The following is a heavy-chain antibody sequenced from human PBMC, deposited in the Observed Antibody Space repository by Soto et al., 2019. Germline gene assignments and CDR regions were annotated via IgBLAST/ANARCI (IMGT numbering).Heavy chain of an antibody. CDR1: GFTFSNYA. V-gene: IGHV3-23*01. CDR2: ISGSGASM. CDR3: AKDSLPIYYFESVRSFDF. Sequence: GGSLRLSCAASGFTFSNYAMTWVRQAPGKGLEWVSLISGSGASMYYADSVKGRFTVSRDNSKNMVYLQMNSLRAEDTARYYCAKDSLPIYYFESVRSFDFWGLGATVPVSP. D-gene: IGHD3-22*01. J-gene: IGHJ4*02.